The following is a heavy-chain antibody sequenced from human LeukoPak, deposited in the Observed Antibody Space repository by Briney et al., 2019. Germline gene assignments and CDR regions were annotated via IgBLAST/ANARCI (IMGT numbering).Heavy chain of an antibody. V-gene: IGHV4-59*01. CDR2: ITSSGYT. CDR1: GGSISSYY. Sequence: SETLSLTCTVSGGSISSYYWSWIRQSPGKGLEWIGYITSSGYTNYNPSLRSRVTISLDTSKMQFSLRLSSVTAADTAVYFCARDFGYSTAGDHYYGMDVWGQGTTVSVSS. CDR3: ARDFGYSTAGDHYYGMDV. D-gene: IGHD5-12*01. J-gene: IGHJ6*02.